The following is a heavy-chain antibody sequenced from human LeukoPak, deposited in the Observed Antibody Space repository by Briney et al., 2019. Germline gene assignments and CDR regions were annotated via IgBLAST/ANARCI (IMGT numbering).Heavy chain of an antibody. CDR3: ARGRRRDANTFDAFDI. CDR2: IWYDGSNK. CDR1: GFPFITYV. Sequence: GGSLRLSCAASGFPFITYVMHWVRQAPGKGLEWVAVIWYDGSNKYYADSVKGRFTISRDNSKNTLYLQMNSLRAEDTAVFYCARGRRRDANTFDAFDIWGQGTMVTVSS. J-gene: IGHJ3*02. V-gene: IGHV3-33*01. D-gene: IGHD5-24*01.